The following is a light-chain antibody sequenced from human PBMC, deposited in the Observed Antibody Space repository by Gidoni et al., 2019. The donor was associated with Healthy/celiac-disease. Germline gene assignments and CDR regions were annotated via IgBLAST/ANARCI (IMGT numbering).Light chain of an antibody. CDR2: WAS. CDR1: QSVLYSSNNKDY. J-gene: IGKJ2*01. V-gene: IGKV4-1*01. CDR3: QQYYSTPYT. Sequence: DIVMTQCPDALAVSLGERAPINRKSSQSVLYSSNNKDYFAWYRQKPGQPPKLLIYWASTRESGVPDRFRGSGSGTDFTLTISGLQAEDVAVYYCQQYYSTPYTFGQGTKLEIK.